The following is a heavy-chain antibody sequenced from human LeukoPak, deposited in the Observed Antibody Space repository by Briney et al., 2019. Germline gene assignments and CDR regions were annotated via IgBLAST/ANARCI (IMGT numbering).Heavy chain of an antibody. D-gene: IGHD3-10*01. CDR2: INPNSGST. Sequence: VRQAPGQXLEWMGWINPNSGSTNYAQKFHGKIIMTSDTSISTAYIDLRRLGFEDTAVSYCSICMIQGDPFDFWGQGTMVTVSS. J-gene: IGHJ4*01. CDR3: SICMIQGDPFDF. V-gene: IGHV1-2*02.